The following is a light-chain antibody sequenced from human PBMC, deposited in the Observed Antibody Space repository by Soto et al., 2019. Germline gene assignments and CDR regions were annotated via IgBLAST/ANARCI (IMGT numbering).Light chain of an antibody. Sequence: EIVLTLSPGTLSVSPGERATLSCRASQTVRSSSLAWYQQKPGQAPRLLIYGASGRATGIPDKFSGSGSGTDFTLTISRLEPEDFAVYYCQQYGSSPYTFGQGTKLEI. CDR3: QQYGSSPYT. CDR1: QTVRSSS. J-gene: IGKJ2*01. CDR2: GAS. V-gene: IGKV3-20*01.